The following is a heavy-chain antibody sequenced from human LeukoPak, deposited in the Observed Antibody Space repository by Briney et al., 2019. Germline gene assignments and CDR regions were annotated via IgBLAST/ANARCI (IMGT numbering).Heavy chain of an antibody. Sequence: GASVKVSCKSSGGTFSIYAISWVRQAPGQGLEWMGGIIPIFGTANYAQKFQGRVTITADESTSTAYMELSSLRSEDTAVYYCARGGGGGDPSYYMDVWGKGTTVTVSS. CDR2: IIPIFGTA. CDR1: GGTFSIYA. V-gene: IGHV1-69*13. D-gene: IGHD4-17*01. CDR3: ARGGGGGDPSYYMDV. J-gene: IGHJ6*03.